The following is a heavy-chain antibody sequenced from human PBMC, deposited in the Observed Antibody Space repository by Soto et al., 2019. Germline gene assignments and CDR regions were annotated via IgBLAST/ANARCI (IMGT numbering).Heavy chain of an antibody. CDR1: GFTFSTYA. J-gene: IGHJ5*02. D-gene: IGHD3-3*01. CDR2: ISGSGGST. CDR3: AKRPLATVFGVAGNRFDP. V-gene: IGHV3-23*01. Sequence: GVSLXLSCAASGFTFSTYAMTWVRQAPGKGLEWVSGISGSGGSTYYADSVKGRFTISRDNSKNTLYLQMNSLRAEDTAVYYCAKRPLATVFGVAGNRFDPWGQGTLVTVSS.